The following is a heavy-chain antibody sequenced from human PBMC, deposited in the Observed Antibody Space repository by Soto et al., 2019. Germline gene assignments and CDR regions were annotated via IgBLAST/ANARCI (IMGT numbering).Heavy chain of an antibody. J-gene: IGHJ6*02. CDR1: GGSISSSSYY. CDR2: IYYSGST. V-gene: IGHV4-39*01. D-gene: IGHD3-10*01. Sequence: SETLSLTCTVSGGSISSSSYYWGWIRQPPGKGLEWIGSIYYSGSTYHNPSLKSRVTISVDTSKNQFSLKLSSVTAADTAVYYCARLVSLSYYYGMDVWGQGTTVTVSS. CDR3: ARLVSLSYYYGMDV.